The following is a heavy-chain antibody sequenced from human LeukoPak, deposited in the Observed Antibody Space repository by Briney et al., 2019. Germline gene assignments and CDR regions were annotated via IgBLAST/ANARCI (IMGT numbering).Heavy chain of an antibody. CDR3: ATPGHYYDSSGYNDAFDI. CDR2: IIPILGIA. J-gene: IGHJ3*02. Sequence: SVRVSCKASGGTFIIYTISWVRQAPGQGVEWMGRIIPILGIANYAQKFQGRVTITADKSTSTAYMVLSSLRSEDTAVYYCATPGHYYDSSGYNDAFDIWGQGTMVTVSS. V-gene: IGHV1-69*02. CDR1: GGTFIIYT. D-gene: IGHD3-22*01.